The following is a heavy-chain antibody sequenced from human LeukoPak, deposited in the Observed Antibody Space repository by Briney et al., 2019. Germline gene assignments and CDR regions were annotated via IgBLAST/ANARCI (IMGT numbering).Heavy chain of an antibody. CDR1: GYTFTSYY. Sequence: GASVKVSCKASGYTFTSYYMHWVRQAPGQGLEWMGLINPSGGSTSFAQKFQGRVTMTRDTSTTTVYMELSSLRSEDTAVYYCARDSYYYDRSGDAFDIWGQGTMVTVSS. V-gene: IGHV1-46*01. CDR3: ARDSYYYDRSGDAFDI. D-gene: IGHD3-22*01. CDR2: INPSGGST. J-gene: IGHJ3*02.